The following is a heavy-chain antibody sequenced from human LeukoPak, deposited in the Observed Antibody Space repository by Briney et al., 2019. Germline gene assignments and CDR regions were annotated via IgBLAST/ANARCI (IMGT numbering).Heavy chain of an antibody. V-gene: IGHV1-24*01. CDR3: ATGSSDEYYFDY. CDR1: GYTLTELS. CDR2: FDPEDGET. D-gene: IGHD2-21*01. Sequence: GASVEVSCKVSGYTLTELSMHWVRQAPGKGLEWMGGFDPEDGETIYAQKFQGRVTMTEDTSTDTAYMELSSLRSEDTAVYYCATGSSDEYYFDYWGQGTLVTVSS. J-gene: IGHJ4*02.